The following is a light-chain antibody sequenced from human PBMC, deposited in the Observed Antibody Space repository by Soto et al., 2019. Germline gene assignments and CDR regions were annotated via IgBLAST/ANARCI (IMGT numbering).Light chain of an antibody. CDR2: ATS. CDR1: QGIAPY. V-gene: IGKV1-27*01. J-gene: IGKJ4*01. Sequence: DVQMTQSPSSLSAFVGDRVTITCRASQGIAPYLAWFQQKPGKVPKLLIYATSTLQSGVPSRFSGSGSGTDFTLTHKSLPAEDCGTYFWQKDYRGPSTFGGGTKVEIK. CDR3: QKDYRGPST.